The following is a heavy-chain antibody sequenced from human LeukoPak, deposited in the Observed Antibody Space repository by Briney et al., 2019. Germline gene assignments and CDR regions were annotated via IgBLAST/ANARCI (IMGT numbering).Heavy chain of an antibody. Sequence: GGSLRLSCAASGFIFSSYTMSWVRQAPGKGLEWVSTITTSDGNTYYADSVKGRFTVSRDNSKNTLYLQMNSLRAGDTAVYYCAKDGGLWVSAHWGDSWGRGTLVTVSS. CDR1: GFIFSSYT. V-gene: IGHV3-23*01. CDR3: AKDGGLWVSAHWGDS. CDR2: ITTSDGNT. J-gene: IGHJ4*02. D-gene: IGHD7-27*01.